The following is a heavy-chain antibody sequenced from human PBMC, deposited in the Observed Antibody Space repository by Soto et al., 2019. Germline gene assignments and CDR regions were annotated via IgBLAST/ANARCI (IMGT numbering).Heavy chain of an antibody. CDR3: ARGHGLSERATTILTGDFWSGYDY. V-gene: IGHV1-18*01. J-gene: IGHJ4*02. D-gene: IGHD3-3*01. CDR1: GYTFTSYG. Sequence: ASVKVSCKASGYTFTSYGISWVRQAPGQGLEWMGWISAYNGNTNYAQKLQGRVTMTTDTSTSTAYMELRSLRSDDTAVYYCARGHGLSERATTILTGDFWSGYDYWGQGTLVTVSS. CDR2: ISAYNGNT.